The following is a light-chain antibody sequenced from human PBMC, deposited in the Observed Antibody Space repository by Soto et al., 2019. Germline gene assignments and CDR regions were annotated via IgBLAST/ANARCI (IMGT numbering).Light chain of an antibody. Sequence: QSALTQPASVSGSPGQSITISCTGTSSDVGSYNLFSWYQHHPAKAPKLLIYEGSKRPSGVSNRFSDSKSGNTASLTISGLQVEYEADYYCCADAGSTTPYVFGTGTKLTVL. CDR3: CADAGSTTPYV. J-gene: IGLJ1*01. CDR2: EGS. CDR1: SSDVGSYNL. V-gene: IGLV2-23*01.